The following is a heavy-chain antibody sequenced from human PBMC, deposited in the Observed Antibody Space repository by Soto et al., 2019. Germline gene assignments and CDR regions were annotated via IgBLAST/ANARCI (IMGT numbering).Heavy chain of an antibody. CDR1: GGSISTTNW. Sequence: QVHLQEAGPGLVEPSGTLSLTCAVSGGSISTTNWWNWVRQPPGKGLGWLRKIYHSGSTDYNSSLECRLTIAVDKSKHHFSPHLTAGSVAVSALYHVARGRLDLTAARVDPWGQGTLVT. D-gene: IGHD2-2*01. CDR3: ARGRLDLTAARVDP. V-gene: IGHV4-4*02. J-gene: IGHJ5*01. CDR2: IYHSGST.